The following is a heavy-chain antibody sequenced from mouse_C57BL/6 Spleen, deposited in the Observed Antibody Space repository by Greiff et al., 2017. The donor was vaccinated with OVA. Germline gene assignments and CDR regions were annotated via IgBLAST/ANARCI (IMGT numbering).Heavy chain of an antibody. CDR1: GFTFSNYW. Sequence: DVMLVESGGGLVQPGGSMKLSCVASGFTFSNYWMNWVRQSPEKGLEWVAQIRLKSDNYATHYAESVKGRFTISRDDSKSSVYLQMNNLRAEDTGIYYCTRRIPYYFDYWGQGTTLTGSS. J-gene: IGHJ2*01. V-gene: IGHV6-3*01. CDR3: TRRIPYYFDY. CDR2: IRLKSDNYAT.